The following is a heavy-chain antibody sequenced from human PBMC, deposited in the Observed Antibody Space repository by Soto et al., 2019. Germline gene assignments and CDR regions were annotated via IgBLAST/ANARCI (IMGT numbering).Heavy chain of an antibody. CDR2: INPSGGST. CDR3: ARDWRVRDYYDSSGYYGY. CDR1: GYTFTGYY. Sequence: ASVKVCCKASGYTFTGYYMHWVRQAPGQGLEWMGIINPSGGSTSYAQKFQGRVTMTRDTSTSTVYMELSSLRSEDTAVYYCARDWRVRDYYDSSGYYGYWGQGTLVTVSS. D-gene: IGHD3-22*01. V-gene: IGHV1-46*01. J-gene: IGHJ4*02.